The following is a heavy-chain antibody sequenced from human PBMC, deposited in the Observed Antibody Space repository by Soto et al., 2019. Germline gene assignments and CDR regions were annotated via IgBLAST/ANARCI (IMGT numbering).Heavy chain of an antibody. D-gene: IGHD3-10*01. J-gene: IGHJ5*02. CDR2: ISYDGSNK. Sequence: GWSLRLSCASSVFTFISYGMHWVRQAPGKGLEWVAVISYDGSNKYYADSVKGRFTISRDNSKNTPYLQMNSLRAEDTAVYYCAKETGVRTFNWFDPWGQGTLVTVSS. CDR3: AKETGVRTFNWFDP. V-gene: IGHV3-30*18. CDR1: VFTFISYG.